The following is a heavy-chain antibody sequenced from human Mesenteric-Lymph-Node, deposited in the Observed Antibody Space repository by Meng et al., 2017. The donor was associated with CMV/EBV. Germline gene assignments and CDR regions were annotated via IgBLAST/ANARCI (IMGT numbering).Heavy chain of an antibody. D-gene: IGHD2/OR15-2a*01. CDR3: ARDNRADAFDM. CDR2: ISYDGDNT. J-gene: IGHJ3*02. CDR1: GFTFDTYA. Sequence: GGSLRLSCAASGFTFDTYAMHWVRQAPGKGLEWVALISYDGDNTYYADSVRGRFTISRDNSENTLFLQMNNLRAEGTAVYYCARDNRADAFDMWGQGTMVTVSS. V-gene: IGHV3-30*04.